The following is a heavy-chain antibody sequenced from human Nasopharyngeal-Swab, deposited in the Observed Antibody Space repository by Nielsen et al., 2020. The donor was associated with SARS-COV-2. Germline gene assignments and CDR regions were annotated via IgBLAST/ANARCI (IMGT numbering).Heavy chain of an antibody. J-gene: IGHJ6*02. V-gene: IGHV3-11*01. CDR3: AGLFSSGNNDGYYYYGMDV. CDR2: ISSSGSTI. CDR1: GFTFSDYY. D-gene: IGHD3-22*01. Sequence: GGSLRLSCAASGFTFSDYYMSWIRQAPGKGLEWVSYISSSGSTIYYADSVKGRFTISRDNAKNSLYLQMNSLRAEDTAVYYCAGLFSSGNNDGYYYYGMDVWGQGTTVTVSS.